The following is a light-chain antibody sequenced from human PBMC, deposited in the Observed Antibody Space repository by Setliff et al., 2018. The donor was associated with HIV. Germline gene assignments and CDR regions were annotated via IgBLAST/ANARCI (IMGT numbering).Light chain of an antibody. V-gene: IGLV1-40*03. Sequence: GAPGQRVTIYCSGSSSNVGTGFGVQWYQQFPGAAPKLLIHDTNSRPSEVPVRFSGSKSGASASLDINGLEAEDEADYYCQSYDSRLNGYVFGTGTKVTVL. CDR1: SSNVGTGFG. CDR3: QSYDSRLNGYV. J-gene: IGLJ1*01. CDR2: DTN.